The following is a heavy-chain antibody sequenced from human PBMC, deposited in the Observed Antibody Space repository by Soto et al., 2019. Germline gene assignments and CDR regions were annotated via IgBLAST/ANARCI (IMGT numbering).Heavy chain of an antibody. V-gene: IGHV6-1*01. Sequence: QVQLQQSGPGLVKPSQTLSLTCAISGDTVSSSSAAWTWIRQSPSRGLEWLGSTYYRSTWGNDYAISVKSRITINPDTSNIHVSLHLNSVTPEDTAVYYCARQIAATGTSGTFAYWGQGTLVTVSS. CDR2: TYYRSTWGN. CDR1: GDTVSSSSAA. D-gene: IGHD6-13*01. J-gene: IGHJ4*02. CDR3: ARQIAATGTSGTFAY.